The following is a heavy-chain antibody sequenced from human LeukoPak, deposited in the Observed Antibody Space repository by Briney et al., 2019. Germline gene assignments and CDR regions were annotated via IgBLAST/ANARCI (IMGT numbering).Heavy chain of an antibody. V-gene: IGHV4-39*07. J-gene: IGHJ4*02. D-gene: IGHD6-13*01. CDR1: GGSISSSSYY. CDR2: IYYSGST. CDR3: ARVTEERAAAFLD. Sequence: PSETLSLTCTVSGGSISSSSYYWGWIRQPPGKGLEWIGSIYYSGSTYYNPSLKSRVTISVDTSKNQFSLKLSSVTAADTAVYYCARVTEERAAAFLDWGQGTLVTVSS.